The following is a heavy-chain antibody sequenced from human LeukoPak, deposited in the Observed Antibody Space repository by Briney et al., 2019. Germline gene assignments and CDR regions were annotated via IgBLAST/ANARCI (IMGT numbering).Heavy chain of an antibody. CDR2: IKQDGSEK. CDR1: GFTFSSYW. J-gene: IGHJ5*02. CDR3: ARDADYGNYRNWFDP. V-gene: IGHV3-7*01. D-gene: IGHD4-11*01. Sequence: GGSLRLSCAASGFTFSSYWMSWVRQAPGKGLEWVANIKQDGSEKYYVDSVKGRFTISRDNAKNSLYLQMNSLRAEDTAVYYCARDADYGNYRNWFDPWGQGTLVTVSS.